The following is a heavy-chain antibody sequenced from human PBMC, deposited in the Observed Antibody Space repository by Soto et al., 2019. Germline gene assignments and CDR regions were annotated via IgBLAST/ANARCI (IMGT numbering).Heavy chain of an antibody. CDR3: ARDREGYSLFDP. D-gene: IGHD2-15*01. V-gene: IGHV3-53*01. J-gene: IGHJ5*02. Sequence: NVGSAYYADSVRGRFAISRDNSKNTLYLQRNNLRAEDTAVYYCARDREGYSLFDPGGQG. CDR2: NVGSA.